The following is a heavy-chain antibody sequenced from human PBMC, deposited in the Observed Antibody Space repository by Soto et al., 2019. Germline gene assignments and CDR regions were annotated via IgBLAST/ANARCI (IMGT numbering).Heavy chain of an antibody. J-gene: IGHJ4*02. CDR3: ARGGYRGGDCYPTFFDY. Sequence: QVQLVQSGAEVKKPGASVKVSCKASGYTFTSYGISWVRQAPGQGLEWMGWISAYNGNTNYAQKLQGRVTMTTDTSPSTAYMELRSLSSDDTAVYYCARGGYRGGDCYPTFFDYWGQVTLVTVSS. V-gene: IGHV1-18*04. D-gene: IGHD2-21*02. CDR2: ISAYNGNT. CDR1: GYTFTSYG.